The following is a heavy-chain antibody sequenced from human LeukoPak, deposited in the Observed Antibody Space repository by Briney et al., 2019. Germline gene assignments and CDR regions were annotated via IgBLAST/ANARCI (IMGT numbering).Heavy chain of an antibody. CDR3: AKDRLWFGELSGVFDY. CDR2: INWNGGST. Sequence: RAGGSLRLSCAASGFTFSSYSMNWVRQAPGKGLEWVSGINWNGGSTGYADSVKGRFTISRDNAKNSLYLQMNSLRAEDTAVYYCAKDRLWFGELSGVFDYWGQGTLVTVSS. CDR1: GFTFSSYS. V-gene: IGHV3-20*04. D-gene: IGHD3-10*01. J-gene: IGHJ4*02.